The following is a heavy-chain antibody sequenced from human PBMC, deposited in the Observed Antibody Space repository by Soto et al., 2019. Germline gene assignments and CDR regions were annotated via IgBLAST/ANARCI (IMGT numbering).Heavy chain of an antibody. CDR2: IYYSGST. Sequence: SETLSLTCTVSGGSISSGDYYWSWIRQPPGKGLEWIGYIYYSGSTYYNPSLKSRVTISVDTSKNQFSLKLSSVTAADTAVYYCARDSTGDDFWSGYYPPPTLGGMDVWGQGTTVTVSS. CDR1: GGSISSGDYY. D-gene: IGHD3-3*01. J-gene: IGHJ6*02. CDR3: ARDSTGDDFWSGYYPPPTLGGMDV. V-gene: IGHV4-30-4*01.